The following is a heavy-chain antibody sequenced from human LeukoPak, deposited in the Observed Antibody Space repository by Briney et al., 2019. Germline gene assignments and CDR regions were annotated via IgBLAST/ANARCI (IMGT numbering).Heavy chain of an antibody. D-gene: IGHD6-19*01. Sequence: HPGGSLRLSCAASGVTFSSYAIHWVRQAPGKGLEWVAVISYDGSNKYYAASVKGRFTISRDNSKNTLYLQMNSLRAEDTAVYYCARLGGRWLDPMVYHYYYMDVWGKGTTVTISS. CDR3: ARLGGRWLDPMVYHYYYMDV. CDR1: GVTFSSYA. J-gene: IGHJ6*03. V-gene: IGHV3-30*04. CDR2: ISYDGSNK.